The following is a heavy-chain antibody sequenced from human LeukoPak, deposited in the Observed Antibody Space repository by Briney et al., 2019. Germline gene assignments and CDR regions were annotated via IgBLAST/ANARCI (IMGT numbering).Heavy chain of an antibody. V-gene: IGHV3-23*01. CDR3: AKGLIPAYYFDY. J-gene: IGHJ4*02. Sequence: GGSLRLSCAASGLTFSSYAMSWVRQAPGKGLEWVSTISGSGTTYYADSVKGRFTISRDNSKNTLYLQMNSLRAEDTAVYYCAKGLIPAYYFDYWGQGTLVTVSS. CDR1: GLTFSSYA. CDR2: ISGSGTT.